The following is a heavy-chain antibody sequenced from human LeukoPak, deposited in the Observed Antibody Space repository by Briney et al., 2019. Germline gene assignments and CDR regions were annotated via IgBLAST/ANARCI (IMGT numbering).Heavy chain of an antibody. V-gene: IGHV4-4*02. CDR3: ARTTTVTAYYFDS. CDR1: GGSISSSNW. CDR2: IYHSGST. D-gene: IGHD4-17*01. J-gene: IGHJ4*02. Sequence: ASGTLSLTCAVSGGSISSSNWWSWVRQPPGKGLEWIGEIYHSGSTNYNPSLKSRVTISVDKSKNQFSLKLSSVTAADTAVYYCARTTTVTAYYFDSWGQGTLVTVSS.